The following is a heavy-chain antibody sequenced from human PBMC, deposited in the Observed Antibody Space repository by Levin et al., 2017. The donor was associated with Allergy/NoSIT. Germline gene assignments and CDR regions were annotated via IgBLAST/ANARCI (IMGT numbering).Heavy chain of an antibody. CDR3: AKIYCSSTSCYTLTGYYYGMDV. CDR2: ISYDGSNK. V-gene: IGHV3-30*18. D-gene: IGHD2-2*02. J-gene: IGHJ6*02. Sequence: SCAASGFTFSSYGMHWVRQAPGKGLEWVAVISYDGSNKYYADSVKGRFTISRDNSKNTLYLQMNSLRAEDTAVYYCAKIYCSSTSCYTLTGYYYGMDVWGQGTTVTVSS. CDR1: GFTFSSYG.